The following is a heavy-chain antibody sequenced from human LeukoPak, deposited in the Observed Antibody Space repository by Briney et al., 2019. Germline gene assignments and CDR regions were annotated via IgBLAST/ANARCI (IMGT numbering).Heavy chain of an antibody. V-gene: IGHV4-59*01. CDR2: IYYSGST. CDR3: ARDSGGMDV. CDR1: GGSISSYY. J-gene: IGHJ6*02. D-gene: IGHD7-27*01. Sequence: PSETLPLTCTVSGGSISSYYWSWIRQPPGKGLEWIGYIYYSGSTNYNPSLKSRVTLSVDTSKNQFSLKLSSVTAADTAVYYCARDSGGMDVWGQGTTVTVSS.